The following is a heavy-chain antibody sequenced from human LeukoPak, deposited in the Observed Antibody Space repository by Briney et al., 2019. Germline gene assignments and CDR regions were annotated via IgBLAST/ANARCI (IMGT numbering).Heavy chain of an antibody. J-gene: IGHJ3*02. CDR1: GGTFSSYA. CDR2: IIPIFGTA. Sequence: ASVKVSCKASGGTFSSYAISWVRQAPGQGLEWMGGIIPIFGTANYAQKFQGRVTITADESTSTAYMELSSLRSEDTAVYYCAGAGRRDGYNDAFDIWGQGTMVTVSS. V-gene: IGHV1-69*13. D-gene: IGHD5-24*01. CDR3: AGAGRRDGYNDAFDI.